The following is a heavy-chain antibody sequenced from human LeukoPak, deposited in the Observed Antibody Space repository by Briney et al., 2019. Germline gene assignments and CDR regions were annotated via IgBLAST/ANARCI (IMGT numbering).Heavy chain of an antibody. CDR1: GGSISSGSYY. CDR3: ARTTEGGYTYGYFYYYYMDV. Sequence: EPSQTLSLTCTVSGGSISSGSYYWSWIRQPAGKGLEWIGRIYTSGSTNYNPSLKSRVTISVDTSKNQFSLKLSSVTAADTAVYYCARTTEGGYTYGYFYYYYMDVWGKGTTVTISS. J-gene: IGHJ6*03. CDR2: IYTSGST. V-gene: IGHV4-61*02. D-gene: IGHD5-18*01.